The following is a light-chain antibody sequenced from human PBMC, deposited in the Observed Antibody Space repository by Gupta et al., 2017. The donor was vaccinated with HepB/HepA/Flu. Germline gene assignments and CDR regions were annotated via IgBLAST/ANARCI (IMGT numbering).Light chain of an antibody. Sequence: QSVLTQPPSVSGAPGQRVTISCTGSSSNIGPDYDVNWYQQLPGTAPKLLIFGSTDRPSGVPDRFSGSSGTSASLAITGLQSEDEADYYCQSFDSTLSVSVFGGGTRLTVL. J-gene: IGLJ3*02. CDR3: QSFDSTLSVSV. CDR1: SSNIGPDYD. CDR2: GST. V-gene: IGLV1-40*01.